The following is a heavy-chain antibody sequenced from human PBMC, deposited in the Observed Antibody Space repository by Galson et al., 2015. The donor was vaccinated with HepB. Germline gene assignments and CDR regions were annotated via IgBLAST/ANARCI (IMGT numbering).Heavy chain of an antibody. CDR1: GYTFTSYG. J-gene: IGHJ4*02. D-gene: IGHD5-12*01. V-gene: IGHV1-18*04. CDR3: ARVSDIVATTEEITFDY. Sequence: SVKVSCKASGYTFTSYGISWVRQAPGQGLEWMGWISAYNGNTNYAQKLQGRVTMTTDTSTSTAYMELRSLRSDDTAVYYCARVSDIVATTEEITFDYWGQGTLVTVSS. CDR2: ISAYNGNT.